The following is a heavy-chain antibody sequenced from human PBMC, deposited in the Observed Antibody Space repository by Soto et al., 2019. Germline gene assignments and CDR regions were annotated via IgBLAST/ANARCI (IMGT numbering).Heavy chain of an antibody. Sequence: VASVKVSCKASGYTFTSYGISWVRQAPGQGLEWMGWISAYNGNTNYAQKLQGRVTMTTDTSTSTAYMELRSLRSDDTAVYYCATPEGYDSSGYCAYWGQGTLVTVSS. D-gene: IGHD3-22*01. CDR3: ATPEGYDSSGYCAY. J-gene: IGHJ4*02. V-gene: IGHV1-18*04. CDR1: GYTFTSYG. CDR2: ISAYNGNT.